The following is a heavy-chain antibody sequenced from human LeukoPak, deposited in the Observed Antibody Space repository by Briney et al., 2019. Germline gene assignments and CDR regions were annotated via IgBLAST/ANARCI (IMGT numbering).Heavy chain of an antibody. CDR1: GFTFSSYN. D-gene: IGHD3-10*01. V-gene: IGHV3-48*01. CDR3: ARDLSLLWFGTGGY. J-gene: IGHJ4*02. Sequence: GGSLRLSCAASGFTFSSYNMNWVRQAPGKGLEWVSYISSSSGTIYYADSVRGRFTISRDNAKNSLYLQMNSLRAEDTAVYYCARDLSLLWFGTGGYWGQGTLVTVSS. CDR2: ISSSSGTI.